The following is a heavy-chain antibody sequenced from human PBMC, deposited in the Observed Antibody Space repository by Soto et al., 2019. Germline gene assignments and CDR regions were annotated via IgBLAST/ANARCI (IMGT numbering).Heavy chain of an antibody. Sequence: SETLSLTCTVSGGSISSYYWSWIRQPPGKGLEWIGYIYYSGSTNYNPSLKSRVTISVDTSKNQFSLKLSTVTAADTAVYYCARTSTVTSPDYWGQGTLVTVSS. CDR3: ARTSTVTSPDY. CDR1: GGSISSYY. D-gene: IGHD4-17*01. V-gene: IGHV4-59*01. CDR2: IYYSGST. J-gene: IGHJ4*02.